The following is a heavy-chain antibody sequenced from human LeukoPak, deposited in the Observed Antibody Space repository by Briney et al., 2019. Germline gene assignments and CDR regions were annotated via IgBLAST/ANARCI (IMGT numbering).Heavy chain of an antibody. V-gene: IGHV1-2*02. CDR3: ARARRGTRLPRNYYGSGSHDYYFDY. CDR2: INPNSGGT. D-gene: IGHD3-10*01. J-gene: IGHJ4*02. CDR1: GYTFTGYY. Sequence: GASVKVSCKASGYTFTGYYMHWVRQAPGQGLEWMGWINPNSGGTNYAQKFQGRVTMTRDTSISTAYMELSGLRSDDTAVYYCARARRGTRLPRNYYGSGSHDYYFDYWGQGTLVTVSS.